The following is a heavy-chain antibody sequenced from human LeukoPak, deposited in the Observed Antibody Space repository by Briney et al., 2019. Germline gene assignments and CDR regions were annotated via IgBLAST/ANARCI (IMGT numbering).Heavy chain of an antibody. CDR2: ISSSSYI. Sequence: SGGSLRLSCAASGFTFSSYSMNWVRQAPGKGLEWVSSISSSSYIYYADSVKGRFTISRDNAKNSLYLQMNSLRAEDTAVYYCARDGGLRSPDAFDIWGQGTMVTVSS. V-gene: IGHV3-21*01. CDR1: GFTFSSYS. CDR3: ARDGGLRSPDAFDI. J-gene: IGHJ3*02. D-gene: IGHD6-25*01.